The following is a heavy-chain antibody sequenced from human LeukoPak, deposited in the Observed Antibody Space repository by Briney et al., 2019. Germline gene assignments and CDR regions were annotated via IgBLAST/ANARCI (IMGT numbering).Heavy chain of an antibody. CDR1: GYTFTSYY. CDR2: INPSGGST. J-gene: IGHJ6*03. Sequence: ASVKVSCKASGYTFTSYYMHWVRQAPGQGLEWMGIINPSGGSTSYAQKFQGRVTMTRDTSISTAYMELSRLRSDDTAVYYCARGPVVVVPAATSPYYYYMDVWGKGITVTVSS. CDR3: ARGPVVVVPAATSPYYYYMDV. V-gene: IGHV1-46*01. D-gene: IGHD2-2*01.